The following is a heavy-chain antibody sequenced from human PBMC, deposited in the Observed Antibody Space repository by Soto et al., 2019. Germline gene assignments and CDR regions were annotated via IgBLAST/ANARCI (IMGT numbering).Heavy chain of an antibody. V-gene: IGHV4-59*01. Sequence: SETLSLTCTVSGGSISSYYWSWIRQPPGKGLEWIGYIYYSGSTNYNPSLKSRVTISVDTSKNQFSLKLSSVTAADTAVYYCARGRYYDSSGYYGNDAFDIWGQGTVVTVSS. CDR1: GGSISSYY. CDR3: ARGRYYDSSGYYGNDAFDI. CDR2: IYYSGST. J-gene: IGHJ3*02. D-gene: IGHD3-22*01.